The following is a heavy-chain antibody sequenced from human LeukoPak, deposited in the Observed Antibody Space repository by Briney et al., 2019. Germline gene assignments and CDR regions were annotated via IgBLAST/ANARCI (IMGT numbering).Heavy chain of an antibody. D-gene: IGHD2-21*02. Sequence: SETLSLTCAVSGGSISGYYWTWIRQPAGKGLEWIGRIYSSGSTNYNPSLKSRVTMSVDTSKNQFSLKLASMTAADAAVYYCAREGPYCGGDCYYNWFGPWGQGTLVTVSS. CDR2: IYSSGST. J-gene: IGHJ5*02. CDR1: GGSISGYY. CDR3: AREGPYCGGDCYYNWFGP. V-gene: IGHV4-4*07.